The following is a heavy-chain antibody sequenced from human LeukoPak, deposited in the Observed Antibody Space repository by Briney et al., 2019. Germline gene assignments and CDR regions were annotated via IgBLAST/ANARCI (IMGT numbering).Heavy chain of an antibody. Sequence: ASVKVSCKASGYTFTSYDINWVRQATGQGLEWMGWMNPNSGNTGYAQKFQGRVTITRNTSISTAYMELSSLRSEDTAVYYCARVTMIKRGAFDIWGQGTMVTVSS. J-gene: IGHJ3*02. CDR3: ARVTMIKRGAFDI. V-gene: IGHV1-8*01. CDR1: GYTFTSYD. D-gene: IGHD3-22*01. CDR2: MNPNSGNT.